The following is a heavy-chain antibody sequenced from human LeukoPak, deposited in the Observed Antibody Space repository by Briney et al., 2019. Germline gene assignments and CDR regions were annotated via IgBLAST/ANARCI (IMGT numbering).Heavy chain of an antibody. D-gene: IGHD3-3*01. J-gene: IGHJ4*02. Sequence: GGSLRLSCAASGFTFSSYGMHWVRQAPGKGLEWVAVISYDGSNKYYADSVKGRFTISRDNSKNTLYLQMNSLRAEDTAVYYCARERQYDFWSGYLYYFDYWGQGTLVTVSS. CDR3: ARERQYDFWSGYLYYFDY. CDR1: GFTFSSYG. CDR2: ISYDGSNK. V-gene: IGHV3-30*03.